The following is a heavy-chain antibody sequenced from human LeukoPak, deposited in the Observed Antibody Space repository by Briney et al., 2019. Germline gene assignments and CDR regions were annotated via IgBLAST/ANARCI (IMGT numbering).Heavy chain of an antibody. CDR1: GGSISSYY. D-gene: IGHD6-19*01. Sequence: SETLSLTCTVPGGSISSYYWSWIRQPPGKGLECIGYFYYSGSTNYNPSLKSRVTISVDTSKNQFSLKLSSVTAADTAVYYCARGGIAVPGMRYYFDYWGQGTLVTVSS. J-gene: IGHJ4*02. CDR3: ARGGIAVPGMRYYFDY. CDR2: FYYSGST. V-gene: IGHV4-59*01.